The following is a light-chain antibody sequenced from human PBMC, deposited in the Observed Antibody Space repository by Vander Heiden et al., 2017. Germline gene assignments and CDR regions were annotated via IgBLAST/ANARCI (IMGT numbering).Light chain of an antibody. CDR3: ASWDDSLSGEV. Sequence: QSVLTQPPSASGTPGQRVTISCSGSGSNIGSNYVSWYQQFPGTAPKLLIYRNNQRPSGVPDRFSGSRSGTSASLAISGLRSDDEADDYCASWDDSLSGEVFGAGTKVTVL. V-gene: IGLV1-47*01. CDR1: GSNIGSNY. J-gene: IGLJ1*01. CDR2: RNN.